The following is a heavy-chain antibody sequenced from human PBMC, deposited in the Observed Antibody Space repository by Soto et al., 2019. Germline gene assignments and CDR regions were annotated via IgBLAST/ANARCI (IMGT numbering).Heavy chain of an antibody. CDR1: GGTFSSYA. D-gene: IGHD5-18*01. J-gene: IGHJ4*02. V-gene: IGHV1-69*01. Sequence: QVQLVQSGAEVKKPGSSVKVSCKASGGTFSSYAISWVRPATGQGLEWMGGIIPIFGTANYAQKFQGRVTITADESTSTAYMEMSSLRSEDTAVYYCSSGGVYTARGIDYWGQGTLVTVSS. CDR3: SSGGVYTARGIDY. CDR2: IIPIFGTA.